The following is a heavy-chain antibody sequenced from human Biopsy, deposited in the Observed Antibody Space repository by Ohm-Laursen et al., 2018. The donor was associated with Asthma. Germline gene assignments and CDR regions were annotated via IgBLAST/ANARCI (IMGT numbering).Heavy chain of an antibody. V-gene: IGHV3-48*02. CDR2: ISSSSSTI. CDR1: GFTFSSYS. D-gene: IGHD4-23*01. Sequence: SLRLSCAASGFTFSSYSMNWVRQAPGKGLEWVSYISSSSSTIYYAESVKGRFTISRDNAQKSLFLQMNSLRDEDTAVYYCARDYGGNSGYYYGMDVWGQGTTVTVSS. CDR3: ARDYGGNSGYYYGMDV. J-gene: IGHJ6*02.